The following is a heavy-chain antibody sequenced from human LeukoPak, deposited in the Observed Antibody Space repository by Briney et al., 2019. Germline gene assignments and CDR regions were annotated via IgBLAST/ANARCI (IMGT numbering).Heavy chain of an antibody. J-gene: IGHJ4*02. D-gene: IGHD3-10*01. Sequence: PGGSLRLSCAASGFTFSSYEMNWVRQAPGKGLEWVSYISSSGSTIYYADSVKGRFTISRDNAKNSLYLQMNSLRAEDTAVYYCARAPPYYSGSGSYPLDYWGQGTLVTVSS. CDR3: ARAPPYYSGSGSYPLDY. V-gene: IGHV3-48*03. CDR2: ISSSGSTI. CDR1: GFTFSSYE.